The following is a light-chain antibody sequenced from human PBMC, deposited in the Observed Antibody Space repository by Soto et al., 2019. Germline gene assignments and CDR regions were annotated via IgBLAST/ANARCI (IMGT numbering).Light chain of an antibody. CDR3: QQSSSSPIT. J-gene: IGKJ5*01. Sequence: EIVLTQSPGTLSLSPGERATLSCRASQSVNSSYLAWYQQKPGQAPRLLMSAASSRATGIPDRFSGSGSGTDFTLTISRLEAEDFAVYYCQQSSSSPITFGQGTRLEIK. CDR2: AAS. V-gene: IGKV3-20*01. CDR1: QSVNSSY.